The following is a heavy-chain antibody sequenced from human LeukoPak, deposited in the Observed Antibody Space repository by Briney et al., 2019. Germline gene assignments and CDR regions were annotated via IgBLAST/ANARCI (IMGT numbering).Heavy chain of an antibody. CDR1: GGSISSYY. V-gene: IGHV4-34*01. D-gene: IGHD2-8*01. CDR3: ARDDCTKGLCTWFDP. CDR2: INHSGST. Sequence: SETLSLTCTVSGGSISSYYWSWIRQPAGKGLEWIGEINHSGSTNYNPSLKSRVTISVDTSKNQFSLKLSSVTAADTAVYYCARDDCTKGLCTWFDPWGQGTLVTVSS. J-gene: IGHJ5*02.